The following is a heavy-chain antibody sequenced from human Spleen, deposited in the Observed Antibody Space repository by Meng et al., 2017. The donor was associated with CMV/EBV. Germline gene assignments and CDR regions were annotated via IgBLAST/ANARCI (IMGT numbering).Heavy chain of an antibody. V-gene: IGHV3-9*03. D-gene: IGHD6-6*01. J-gene: IGHJ4*02. CDR3: AKGGFEYSSSAVDY. Sequence: SLKISCAASGFTFDDYAMHWVRQAPGKGLEWVSGISWNSGSIGYADSVKGRFTISRDNAKNSLYLQMNSLRAEDMALYYCAKGGFEYSSSAVDYWGQGTLVTVSS. CDR2: ISWNSGSI. CDR1: GFTFDDYA.